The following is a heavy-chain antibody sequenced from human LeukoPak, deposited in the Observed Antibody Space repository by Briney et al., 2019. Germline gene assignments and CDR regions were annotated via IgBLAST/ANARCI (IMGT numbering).Heavy chain of an antibody. CDR2: INPNSGGT. V-gene: IGHV1-2*02. J-gene: IGHJ3*02. CDR3: ARREETATFDI. D-gene: IGHD5-24*01. CDR1: GYTFTGYY. Sequence: GASVKVSCKASGYTFTGYYMHWVRQAPGQGLEWMGWINPNSGGTNYARKFQGRVTMTRDTSISTAYMELSRLRSDDTAVYYCARREETATFDIWGQGTMVTVSS.